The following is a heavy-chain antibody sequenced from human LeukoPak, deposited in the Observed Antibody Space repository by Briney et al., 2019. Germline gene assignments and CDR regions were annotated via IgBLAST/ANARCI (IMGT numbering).Heavy chain of an antibody. J-gene: IGHJ4*02. CDR3: AGLGYGEYLFYSDY. D-gene: IGHD4-17*01. CDR1: GGSISNYY. V-gene: IGHV4-59*01. CDR2: ISYSGST. Sequence: KPSETLSLTCTVSGGSISNYYWSWIRQPPGKGLEWIGYISYSGSTNYNPSLKSRVTISVDTSKNQFSLRLSSVTAADTAVYYCAGLGYGEYLFYSDYWGQGTLVTVSS.